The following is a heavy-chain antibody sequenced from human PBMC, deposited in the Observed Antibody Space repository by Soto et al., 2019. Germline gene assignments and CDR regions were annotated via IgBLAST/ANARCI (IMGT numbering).Heavy chain of an antibody. CDR3: AKMKYSGSYRYFDY. CDR2: ISGSGGST. J-gene: IGHJ4*02. Sequence: HPGGSLRLSCAASGFTFSSYAMSWVRQAPGKGLEWVSAISGSGGSTYYADSVKGRFTISRDNSKNTLYLQMNSLRAEDTAVYYCAKMKYSGSYRYFDYWGQGTLVTVSS. CDR1: GFTFSSYA. D-gene: IGHD1-26*01. V-gene: IGHV3-23*01.